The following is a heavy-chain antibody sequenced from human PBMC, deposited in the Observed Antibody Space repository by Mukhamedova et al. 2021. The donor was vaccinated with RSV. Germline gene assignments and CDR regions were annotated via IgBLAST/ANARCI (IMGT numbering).Heavy chain of an antibody. Sequence: SWIRQPPGKGLEWIGYIFYSGTTNYNPSLKSRVTISIDTSKKYFSLKLSSLTAAYTAVYYCARVFGSSGCRDPFVFFGQGT. V-gene: IGHV4-61*03. J-gene: IGHJ3*01. CDR3: ARVFGSSGCRDPFVF. D-gene: IGHD6-19*01. CDR2: IFYSGTT.